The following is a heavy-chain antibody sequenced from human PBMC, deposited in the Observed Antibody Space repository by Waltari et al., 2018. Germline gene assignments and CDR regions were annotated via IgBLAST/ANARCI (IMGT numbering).Heavy chain of an antibody. J-gene: IGHJ4*02. V-gene: IGHV5-51*01. CDR3: ARGYSSSSGGSYFDY. CDR1: GYSFTNYW. CDR2: TYPVDSDT. D-gene: IGHD6-6*01. Sequence: EVQLVQSGAEVKKTGESLKISCKGSGYSFTNYWIGWVRQMPGKGLEWMGITYPVDSDTRYSPSFQGQVTISADKSISTANLQWSSLKASDSAMYYCARGYSSSSGGSYFDYWGQGTLVTVSS.